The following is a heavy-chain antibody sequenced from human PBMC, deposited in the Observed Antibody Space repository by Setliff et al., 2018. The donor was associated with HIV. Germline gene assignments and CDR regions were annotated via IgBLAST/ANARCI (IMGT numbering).Heavy chain of an antibody. CDR2: ISGSSTYI. Sequence: GGSLRLSCAASGFTFSSYSMNWVRQAPGKGLEWVSAISGSSTYIYYADSVKGRFTISRDNSKNTLFLQMNSLRAEDTAVYYCAKSRDYQLLHYYGVDVWGQGTTVTVSS. CDR1: GFTFSSYS. D-gene: IGHD2-2*01. J-gene: IGHJ6*02. V-gene: IGHV3-21*04. CDR3: AKSRDYQLLHYYGVDV.